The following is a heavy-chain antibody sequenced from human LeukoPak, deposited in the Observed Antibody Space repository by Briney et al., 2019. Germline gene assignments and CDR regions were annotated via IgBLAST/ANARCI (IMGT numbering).Heavy chain of an antibody. CDR1: GYTLTDLS. V-gene: IGHV1-69*13. CDR3: ARVNTRYSSSWYDY. J-gene: IGHJ4*02. Sequence: SVKVSCTVSGYTLTDLSMHWVRQAPGQGLEWMGGIIPIFGTANYAQKFQGRVTITADESASTAYMELSSLRSEDTAVYYCARVNTRYSSSWYDYWGQGTLVTVSS. CDR2: IIPIFGTA. D-gene: IGHD6-13*01.